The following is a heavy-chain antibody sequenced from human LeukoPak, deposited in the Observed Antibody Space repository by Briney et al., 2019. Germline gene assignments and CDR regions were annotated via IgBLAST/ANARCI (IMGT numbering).Heavy chain of an antibody. V-gene: IGHV4-59*08. J-gene: IGHJ6*02. CDR1: SGSISSYY. CDR2: IYYSGST. D-gene: IGHD3-22*01. Sequence: SETLSLTCAVSSGSISSYYWSWIRQPPGKGLEWIGYIYYSGSTNYNPSLKSRVTISVDTSKNQFSLKLSSVTAADTAVYYCARLPIVHYGMDVWGQGTTVTVSS. CDR3: ARLPIVHYGMDV.